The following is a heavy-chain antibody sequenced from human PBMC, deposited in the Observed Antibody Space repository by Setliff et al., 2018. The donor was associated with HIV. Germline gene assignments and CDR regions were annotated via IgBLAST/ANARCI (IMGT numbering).Heavy chain of an antibody. V-gene: IGHV3-33*07. CDR2: IWYDGSNK. CDR3: AREYITMISGGWFDP. D-gene: IGHD3-22*01. Sequence: GGSLRLSCVASGLTFNRYWVSWVRQAPGKGLEWVALIWYDGSNKYYVDSVKGRFTISRDNSNNTLYLQMNNLRADDTAVYYCAREYITMISGGWFDPWGQGTLVTVSS. CDR1: GLTFNRYW. J-gene: IGHJ5*02.